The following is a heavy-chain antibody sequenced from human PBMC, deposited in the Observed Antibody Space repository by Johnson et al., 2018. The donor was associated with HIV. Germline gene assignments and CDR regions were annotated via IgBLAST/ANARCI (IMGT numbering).Heavy chain of an antibody. J-gene: IGHJ3*02. CDR3: AKDRTGFDAFDI. CDR2: IYSGGST. Sequence: VQLVESGGGVVQPGRSLRLSCAASGFTFSSNYMSWVRQAPGKGLEWVSVIYSGGSTYYADSVKGRFTISRDNSKNTLYLQMNSLRAEDTAVYYCAKDRTGFDAFDIWGQGTMVTVSS. V-gene: IGHV3-66*02. CDR1: GFTFSSNY. D-gene: IGHD1-1*01.